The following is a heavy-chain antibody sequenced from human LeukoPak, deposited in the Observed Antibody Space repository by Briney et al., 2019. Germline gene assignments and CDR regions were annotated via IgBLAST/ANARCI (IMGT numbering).Heavy chain of an antibody. CDR1: GGSISSYY. J-gene: IGHJ6*02. CDR3: ARHAYGGLNYYGLDV. Sequence: SETLSLTCTVSGGSISSYYWSWLRQPPGKGLEWIGYIYYSGSTNYNPSLKSRVTISVDTSKNQVYLVLSSVTAADTAVYYCARHAYGGLNYYGLDVWGQGTTVTVSS. D-gene: IGHD2-21*01. CDR2: IYYSGST. V-gene: IGHV4-59*08.